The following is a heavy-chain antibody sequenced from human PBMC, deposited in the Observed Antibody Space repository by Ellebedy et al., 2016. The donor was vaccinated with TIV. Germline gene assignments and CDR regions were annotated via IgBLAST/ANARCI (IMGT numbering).Heavy chain of an antibody. Sequence: PGGSLRLSCAASGLTFSTYPMTWVRQAPGKGLEWVSIISANGGTTYYAYSVKGRFTISRDNSKNTLFLQMSSLRAEDTAVYFCARRSTDFAFDSWGQGTLVTVSS. CDR2: ISANGGTT. J-gene: IGHJ4*02. D-gene: IGHD3/OR15-3a*01. CDR3: ARRSTDFAFDS. V-gene: IGHV3-23*01. CDR1: GLTFSTYP.